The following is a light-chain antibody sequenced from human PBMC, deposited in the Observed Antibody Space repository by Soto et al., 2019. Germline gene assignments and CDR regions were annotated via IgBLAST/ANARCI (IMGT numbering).Light chain of an antibody. V-gene: IGKV2-30*01. CDR1: LGLGNTY. CDR3: MQATHWPYT. J-gene: IGKJ2*01. Sequence: DIMMTQSPLSLPVTLGQPASISCRSSLGLGNTYVNWFHQRPGQSPRRLIYKVFNRDSGVPDRFSGGGSGADFTLRISRVEAEDVGLYFCMQATHWPYTFGQGTKLEI. CDR2: KVF.